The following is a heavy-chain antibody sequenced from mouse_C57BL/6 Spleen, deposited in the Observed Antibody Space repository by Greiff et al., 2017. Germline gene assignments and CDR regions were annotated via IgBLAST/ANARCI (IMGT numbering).Heavy chain of an antibody. D-gene: IGHD1-1*01. V-gene: IGHV1-42*01. J-gene: IGHJ1*03. CDR3: ARGDYYGSSYSFEV. Sequence: VQLQQSGPELVQPGASVKISCKASGYSFTGYYMNWVKQSPVKSLEWIGELNPSTGGTTYNQKFKAKATLAVDKSSSTAYMQVKSLTSEDSAVYYCARGDYYGSSYSFEVWGTGTTVTVSS. CDR2: LNPSTGGT. CDR1: GYSFTGYY.